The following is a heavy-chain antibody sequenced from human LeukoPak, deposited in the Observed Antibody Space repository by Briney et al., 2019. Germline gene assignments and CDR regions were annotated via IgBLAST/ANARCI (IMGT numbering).Heavy chain of an antibody. D-gene: IGHD5-12*01. CDR2: IYYSGST. CDR1: GGSISSGGYY. CDR3: ARERTGYSGYAGSYWYFDL. J-gene: IGHJ2*01. Sequence: PSQTLSLTCTVSGGSISSGGYYWSWIRQHPGKGLEWIGYIYYSGSTYYNPSLKSRVTISVDTSKNQFSLKLSSVTAADTAVYYCARERTGYSGYAGSYWYFDLWGRGTLVTVSS. V-gene: IGHV4-31*03.